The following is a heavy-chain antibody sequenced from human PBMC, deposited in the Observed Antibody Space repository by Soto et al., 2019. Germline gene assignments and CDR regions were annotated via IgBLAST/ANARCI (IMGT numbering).Heavy chain of an antibody. CDR3: AKSSEWELLHFDY. CDR2: VSGTGGST. D-gene: IGHD1-26*01. J-gene: IGHJ4*02. Sequence: EVQLLESGGGLVRPGGSLRLSCAASGFTFSSYAMTWVRQAPGKGLEWVSGVSGTGGSTYYADSVKGRFTISRDNSKNTLYLQMNSLRAEDTAVYYCAKSSEWELLHFDYWGQGTLVTVSS. V-gene: IGHV3-23*01. CDR1: GFTFSSYA.